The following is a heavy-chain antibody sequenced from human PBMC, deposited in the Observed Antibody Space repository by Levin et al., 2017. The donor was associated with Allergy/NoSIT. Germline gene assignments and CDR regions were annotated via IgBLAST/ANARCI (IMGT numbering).Heavy chain of an antibody. Sequence: RASETLSLTCAVSGGSISSGGYSWSWIRQPPGKGLEWIGNIYLSGSTNDNPSLKSRVTISVDRSKNQFSLKLSYVTAEDTAVYYCARVAGYSYGYYFDYWGPGTLVTVSS. CDR1: GGSISSGGYS. V-gene: IGHV4-30-2*01. J-gene: IGHJ4*02. D-gene: IGHD5-18*01. CDR2: IYLSGST. CDR3: ARVAGYSYGYYFDY.